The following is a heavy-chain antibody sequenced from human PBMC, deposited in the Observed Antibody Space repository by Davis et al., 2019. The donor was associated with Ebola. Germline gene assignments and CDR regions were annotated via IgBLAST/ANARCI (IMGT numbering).Heavy chain of an antibody. D-gene: IGHD4/OR15-4a*01. J-gene: IGHJ5*02. CDR3: AGVLVGWFDP. CDR2: IYHSGST. CDR1: GGSISSGGYS. V-gene: IGHV4-30-2*01. Sequence: SETLSLTCAVSGGSISSGGYSWSWIRQPPGKGLEWIGYIYHSGSTYYNPSLKSRVTISVDRSKNQFSLKLSSVTAADTAVYYCAGVLVGWFDPWGQGTLVTVSS.